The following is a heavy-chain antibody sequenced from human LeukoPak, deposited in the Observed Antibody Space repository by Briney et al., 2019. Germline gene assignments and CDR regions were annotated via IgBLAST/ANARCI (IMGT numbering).Heavy chain of an antibody. D-gene: IGHD2-21*01. CDR1: GGSFSSGSYY. V-gene: IGHV4-61*02. Sequence: PSETLSLTXTVSGGSFSSGSYYSSWIRQPAGKGLEWIGRIYTSGSTNYNPSLKSRVTISVDTSKNQFSLKLSSVTAADTAVYYCARGGGDWGFHQSDYWGQGTLVTVSS. CDR2: IYTSGST. J-gene: IGHJ4*02. CDR3: ARGGGDWGFHQSDY.